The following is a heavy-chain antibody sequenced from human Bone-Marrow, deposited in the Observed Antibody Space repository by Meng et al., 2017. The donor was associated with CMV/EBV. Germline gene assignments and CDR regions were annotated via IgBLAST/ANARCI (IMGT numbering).Heavy chain of an antibody. J-gene: IGHJ6*02. V-gene: IGHV3-11*04. CDR3: AKIGPLMSYDFWSGYRYGYYGMDV. D-gene: IGHD3-3*01. CDR2: ISGSGSTI. Sequence: GGSLRLSCAASGFTFSDYYMSWIRQAPGKGLEWVSYISGSGSTIYYADPVKGRFTISRDNAKNSLYLQMNSLRAEDTAVYYCAKIGPLMSYDFWSGYRYGYYGMDVWGQGTTVTVSS. CDR1: GFTFSDYY.